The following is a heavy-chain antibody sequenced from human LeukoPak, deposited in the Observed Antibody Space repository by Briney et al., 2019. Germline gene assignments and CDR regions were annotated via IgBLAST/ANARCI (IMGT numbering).Heavy chain of an antibody. D-gene: IGHD6-19*01. V-gene: IGHV4-59*01. J-gene: IGHJ4*02. CDR3: ARHVSAVAGTYYFDY. Sequence: PSETLSLTCTVSGGSISSYYWSWIRQPPGKGLEWIGYIYYSGSTNYNPSLKSRVTISVDTSKNQFSLKLSSVTAADTAVYYCARHVSAVAGTYYFDYWGQGTLVTVSS. CDR2: IYYSGST. CDR1: GGSISSYY.